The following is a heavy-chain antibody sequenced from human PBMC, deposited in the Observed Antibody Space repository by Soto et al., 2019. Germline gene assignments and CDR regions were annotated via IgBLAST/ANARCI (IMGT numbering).Heavy chain of an antibody. J-gene: IGHJ4*02. V-gene: IGHV4-31*03. D-gene: IGHD3-10*01. Sequence: PSETISLTCTVSGDSISSGGYYWTWIHQHPGKGLEWIGYIYYSGSTYYNPSLKSRVTISVDTSKNQFSLKLSSVTAADTAVYYCARDLMVRGVIGYWGQGTLVTVSS. CDR2: IYYSGST. CDR3: ARDLMVRGVIGY. CDR1: GDSISSGGYY.